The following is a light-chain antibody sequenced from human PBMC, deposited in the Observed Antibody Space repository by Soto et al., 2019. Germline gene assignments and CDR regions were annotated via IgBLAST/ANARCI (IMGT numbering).Light chain of an antibody. V-gene: IGKV4-1*01. CDR3: QQYYSSPYP. CDR1: QSVLYSSNNKNF. CDR2: WAF. Sequence: DIVMTQSPDSLAVSLGERATINCKSSQSVLYSSNNKNFLAWYQQKPGQPPKLLIYWAFTRESGVTDRFSGSGSGTDFTLTISSLQDEDVAVYYCQQYYSSPYPFGQGTKLEIK. J-gene: IGKJ2*01.